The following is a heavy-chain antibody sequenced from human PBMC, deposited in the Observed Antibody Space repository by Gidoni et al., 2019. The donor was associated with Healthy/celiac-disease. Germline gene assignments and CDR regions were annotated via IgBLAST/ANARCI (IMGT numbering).Heavy chain of an antibody. CDR3: ARVRFGIAARRPVDY. CDR1: GFTFSSYS. CDR2: ISSSSSTI. D-gene: IGHD6-6*01. J-gene: IGHJ4*02. Sequence: EVQLVESGGGLVQPGGSLRLSCAASGFTFSSYSMNWVRQAPGKGLEWVSYISSSSSTIYYADSVKGRFTISRDNAKNSLYLQMNSLRDEDTAVYYCARVRFGIAARRPVDYWGQGTLVTVSS. V-gene: IGHV3-48*02.